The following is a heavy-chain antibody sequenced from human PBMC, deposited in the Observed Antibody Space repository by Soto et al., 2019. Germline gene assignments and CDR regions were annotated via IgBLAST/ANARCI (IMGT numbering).Heavy chain of an antibody. CDR3: ARLIPAMAYYYGMDV. CDR1: GYSFTSYW. D-gene: IGHD5-18*01. Sequence: GESLKISCKGSGYSFTSYWIGWVRQMPGKGLGWMGIIYPGDSDTRYSPSFQGQVTISADKSISTAYLQWSSLKASDTAMYYCARLIPAMAYYYGMDVWGQGTTVTVSS. J-gene: IGHJ6*02. V-gene: IGHV5-51*01. CDR2: IYPGDSDT.